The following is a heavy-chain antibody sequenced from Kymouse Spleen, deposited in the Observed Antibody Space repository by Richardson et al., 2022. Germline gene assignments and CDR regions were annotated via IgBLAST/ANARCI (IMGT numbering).Heavy chain of an antibody. CDR3: AREVFGVPYYYYGMDV. Sequence: QVQLVESGGGVVQPGRSLRLSCAASGFTFSSYGMHWVRQAPGKGLEWVAVIWYDGSNKYYADSVKGRFTISRDNSKNTLYLQMNSLRAEDTAVYYCAREVFGVPYYYYGMDVWGQGTTVTVSS. CDR2: IWYDGSNK. V-gene: IGHV3-33*01. CDR1: GFTFSSYG. J-gene: IGHJ6*02. D-gene: IGHD3-3*01.